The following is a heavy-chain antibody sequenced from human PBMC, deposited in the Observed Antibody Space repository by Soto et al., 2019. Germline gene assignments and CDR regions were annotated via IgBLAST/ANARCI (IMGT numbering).Heavy chain of an antibody. D-gene: IGHD2-21*02. CDR3: ARMVRRSNSDCSHYIDV. CDR2: ISANSGDT. Sequence: QVQLVQSGAEVKKPGASVKVSCKASGYSFTSHGISWVRQAPGQGLEWMGWISANSGDTNYAQKLQGRVTVTTDTSTSTAYLEVRSLRSEDTAVYYCARMVRRSNSDCSHYIDVWGKGTTVTVSS. V-gene: IGHV1-18*01. CDR1: GYSFTSHG. J-gene: IGHJ6*03.